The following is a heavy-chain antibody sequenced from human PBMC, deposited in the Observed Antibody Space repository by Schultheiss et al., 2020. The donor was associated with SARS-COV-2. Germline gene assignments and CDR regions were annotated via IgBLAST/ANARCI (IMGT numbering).Heavy chain of an antibody. D-gene: IGHD3-22*01. CDR2: ISYDGSNK. V-gene: IGHV3-30*01. J-gene: IGHJ4*02. Sequence: GGSLRLSCAASGFTFSSYAMHWVRQAPGKGLEWVAVISYDGSNKYYADSVKGRFTISRDNSKNTLFLQMNSLRDEDTAVYYCARCTKDSSGYEVLLDYWGQGTLVTVSS. CDR1: GFTFSSYA. CDR3: ARCTKDSSGYEVLLDY.